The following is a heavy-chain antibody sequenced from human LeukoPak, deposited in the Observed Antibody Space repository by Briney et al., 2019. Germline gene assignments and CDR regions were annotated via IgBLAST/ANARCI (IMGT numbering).Heavy chain of an antibody. CDR2: IKQDGNEK. V-gene: IGHV3-7*01. CDR3: AREENYYYYMDV. CDR1: GSSFSSYW. J-gene: IGHJ6*03. D-gene: IGHD3-10*01. Sequence: PGGSLRLSCAASGSSFSSYWMSWVRQAPGKGLEWVANIKQDGNEKYYVDSVKVRFTISRDNCKNSLYLQMNSLRGEDTALYYCAREENYYYYMDVWGKGTTVTVSS.